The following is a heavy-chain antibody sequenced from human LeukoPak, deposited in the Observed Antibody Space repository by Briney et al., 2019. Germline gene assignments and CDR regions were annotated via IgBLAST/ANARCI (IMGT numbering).Heavy chain of an antibody. D-gene: IGHD6-13*01. V-gene: IGHV4-30-2*01. Sequence: SQTLSLTCTVSGGSISSGGYYWSWIRQPPGKGLEWIGYIYHSGSTYYNPSLKSRVTISVDRSKNQLSLKLKSVTAADTAVYYCARTLDKDSSSAPYYYYMDVWGKGTTVTVSS. CDR2: IYHSGST. CDR3: ARTLDKDSSSAPYYYYMDV. J-gene: IGHJ6*03. CDR1: GGSISSGGYY.